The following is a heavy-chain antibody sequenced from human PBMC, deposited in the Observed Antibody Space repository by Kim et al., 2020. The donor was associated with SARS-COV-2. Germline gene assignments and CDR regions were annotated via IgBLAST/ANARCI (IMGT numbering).Heavy chain of an antibody. CDR1: GGTFSSYA. J-gene: IGHJ4*02. CDR2: IIPIFGTA. Sequence: SVKVSCKASGGTFSSYAISWVRQAPGQGLEWMGGIIPIFGTANYAQKSQGRVTITADESTSTAYVELSSLRSEDTAVYYCASPLNTGGYYDSIVWGQGTLVTVSS. V-gene: IGHV1-69*13. D-gene: IGHD3-22*01. CDR3: ASPLNTGGYYDSIV.